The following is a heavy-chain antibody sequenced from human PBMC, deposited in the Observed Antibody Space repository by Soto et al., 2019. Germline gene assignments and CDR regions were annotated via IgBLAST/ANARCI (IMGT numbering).Heavy chain of an antibody. CDR1: GGSINSGNYD. V-gene: IGHV4-31*03. J-gene: IGHJ4*02. CDR3: ARLFWSGYASFDY. Sequence: QVQLQESGPGLVKPSQTLSLTCTVSGGSINSGNYDWSWIRQHPGEGLEWIGNIYYTGSSVSYNPSLKSRGSISIDTSKNEYSLKLSSVTAADTSVYYCARLFWSGYASFDYWGQGTLVTVSS. CDR2: IYYTGSSV. D-gene: IGHD3-3*01.